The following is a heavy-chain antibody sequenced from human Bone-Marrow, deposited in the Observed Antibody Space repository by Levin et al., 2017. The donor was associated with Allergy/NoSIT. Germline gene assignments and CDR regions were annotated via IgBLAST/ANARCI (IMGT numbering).Heavy chain of an antibody. V-gene: IGHV4-30-2*01. J-gene: IGHJ3*02. D-gene: IGHD3-10*01. CDR1: GGFIRSAGYS. Sequence: KPSETLSLTCGVSGGFIRSAGYSWSWIRQPPGKGLEWIGNIYHSGSTNYNPSLKSRVTMSVDRSKNQFTLELASVTAADTAVYYCVRGGQVTMVRGVITTYAFDIWGQGTKVTVSS. CDR2: IYHSGST. CDR3: VRGGQVTMVRGVITTYAFDI.